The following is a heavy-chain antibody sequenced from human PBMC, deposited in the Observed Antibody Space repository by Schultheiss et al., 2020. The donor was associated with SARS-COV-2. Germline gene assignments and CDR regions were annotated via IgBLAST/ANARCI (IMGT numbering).Heavy chain of an antibody. CDR3: ARGSGSYVDS. CDR2: IYHSGST. D-gene: IGHD1-26*01. V-gene: IGHV4-30-4*02. J-gene: IGHJ4*02. CDR1: GGSISSGDYY. Sequence: SETLSLTCTVSGGSISSGDYYWSWIRQPPGKGLEWIGEIYHSGSTYYNPSLKSRVTMSVDTSKNQFSLKLSSVIAADTAVYYCARGSGSYVDSWGQGTLVTVSS.